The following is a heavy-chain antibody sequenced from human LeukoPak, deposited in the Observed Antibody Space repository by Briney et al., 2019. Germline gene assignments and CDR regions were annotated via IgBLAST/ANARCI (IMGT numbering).Heavy chain of an antibody. CDR2: INHSGST. CDR1: GGSFSGYY. CDR3: ARRRDGYNYYYYYYMDV. V-gene: IGHV4-34*01. D-gene: IGHD5-24*01. Sequence: SETLSLTCAVYGGSFSGYYWSWIRQLPGKGLEWIGEINHSGSTNYNPSLKSRVTISVDTSKNQFSLKLSSVTAADTAVYYCARRRDGYNYYYYYYMDVWGKGTTVTVSS. J-gene: IGHJ6*03.